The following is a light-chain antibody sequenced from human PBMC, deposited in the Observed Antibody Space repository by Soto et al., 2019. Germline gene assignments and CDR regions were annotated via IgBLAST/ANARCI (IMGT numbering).Light chain of an antibody. CDR3: KSYAGSNTYV. CDR2: EVV. Sequence: QSAVTQPHSASGSPGQSVTISCTGTKNDIGVYDFVSWYQHHPGKAPRLIIYEVVQRPSGVPDRFSGSKSGNTASLTVSGLQAADEAAYFCKSYAGSNTYVFRSGTTVTVL. J-gene: IGLJ1*01. CDR1: KNDIGVYDF. V-gene: IGLV2-8*01.